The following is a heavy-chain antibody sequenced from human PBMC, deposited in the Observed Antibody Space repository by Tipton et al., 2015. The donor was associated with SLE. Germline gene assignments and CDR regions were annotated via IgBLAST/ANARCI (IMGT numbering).Heavy chain of an antibody. D-gene: IGHD3-16*01. V-gene: IGHV4-34*09. CDR1: GGSFSGYY. CDR2: IFYSGST. J-gene: IGHJ4*02. CDR3: ARAQGGGFDY. Sequence: LRLSCAVYGGSFSGYYWSWIRQPPGKGLEWIGYIFYSGSTCYNPSLKSRVTISVDTSKNQFSLRLSSVTAADTAVYYCARAQGGGFDYWGQGTLVTVSS.